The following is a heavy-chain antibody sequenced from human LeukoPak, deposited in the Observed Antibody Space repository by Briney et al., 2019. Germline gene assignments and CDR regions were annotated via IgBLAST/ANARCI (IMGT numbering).Heavy chain of an antibody. D-gene: IGHD3-16*01. CDR1: GCSISSYY. CDR3: ARGGGRFYYYYYDMDV. J-gene: IGHJ6*03. V-gene: IGHV4-59*01. CDR2: IYYSGST. Sequence: SETLSLTCTVSGCSISSYYWSWIRQPPGKGLEWIGYIYYSGSTNYNPSLKSRVTISVDTSKNQFSLKLSSVTAADTAVYYCARGGGRFYYYYYDMDVWGKGTTVTVSS.